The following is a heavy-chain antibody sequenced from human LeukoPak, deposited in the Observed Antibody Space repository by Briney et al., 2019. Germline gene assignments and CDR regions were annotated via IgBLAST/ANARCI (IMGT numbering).Heavy chain of an antibody. CDR1: GFTFSTFP. D-gene: IGHD1-7*01. Sequence: GGSLRLSCAASGFTFSTFPMHWVRRAPGKGLQWVAVISNDGRHEYYADSAKGRFTISRDNSKNTLFLQMNSLTTEDTAVYYCARGAGTTVYYIDVWGKGTTVTVSS. CDR3: ARGAGTTVYYIDV. J-gene: IGHJ6*03. V-gene: IGHV3-30*16. CDR2: ISNDGRHE.